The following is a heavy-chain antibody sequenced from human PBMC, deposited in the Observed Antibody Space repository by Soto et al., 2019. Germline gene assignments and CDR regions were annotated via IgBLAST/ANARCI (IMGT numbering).Heavy chain of an antibody. Sequence: QVQLVESGGGVVQPGRSLRLSCAASGFTFSSYGMHWVRQAPGKGLEWVAVISYDGSNKYYADSVKGRFTISRDNSKNTLYLQMNSLRAEDTAVYYWAKHGRSGGSCYLDPWGQGTLVTVSS. J-gene: IGHJ5*02. D-gene: IGHD2-15*01. CDR3: AKHGRSGGSCYLDP. CDR2: ISYDGSNK. V-gene: IGHV3-30*18. CDR1: GFTFSSYG.